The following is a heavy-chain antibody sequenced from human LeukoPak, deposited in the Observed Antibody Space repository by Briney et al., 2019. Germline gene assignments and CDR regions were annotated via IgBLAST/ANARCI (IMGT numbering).Heavy chain of an antibody. Sequence: SETLSLTRTVSGGSISSYYWSWIRQPPGKGLEWIGYIYYSGSTNYNPSLKSRVTISVDTSKNQFSLKPSSVTAADTAAYYCARRGYCSGGSCYPPGAFDIWGQGTMVTASS. CDR1: GGSISSYY. J-gene: IGHJ3*02. D-gene: IGHD2-15*01. CDR2: IYYSGST. V-gene: IGHV4-59*08. CDR3: ARRGYCSGGSCYPPGAFDI.